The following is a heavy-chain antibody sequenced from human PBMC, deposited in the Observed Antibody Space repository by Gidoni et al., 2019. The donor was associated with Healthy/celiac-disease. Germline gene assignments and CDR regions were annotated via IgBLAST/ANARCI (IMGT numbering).Heavy chain of an antibody. CDR2: IIPIFGTA. CDR3: ARERGRNDFWSGYWWNRPNYYYYYGMDV. CDR1: GGTFSSYA. Sequence: QVQLVQSGAEVKKPGSSVKVSCKASGGTFSSYAISWVRQAPGQGLEWMGGIIPIFGTANYAQKFQGRVTITADESTSTAYMELSSLRSEDTAVYYCARERGRNDFWSGYWWNRPNYYYYYGMDVWGQGTTVTVSS. V-gene: IGHV1-69*01. D-gene: IGHD3-3*01. J-gene: IGHJ6*02.